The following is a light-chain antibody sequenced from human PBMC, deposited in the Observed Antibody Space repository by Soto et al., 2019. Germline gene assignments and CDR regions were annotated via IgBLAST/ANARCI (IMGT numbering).Light chain of an antibody. V-gene: IGLV3-21*04. CDR1: KIGSKS. CDR3: QVWDSSSDHYV. CDR2: YDS. J-gene: IGLJ1*01. Sequence: SYVLTQPPSVSVAPGKTARITCGGNKIGSKSVHWYQQKPGQAPVLVIYYDSDRPSGIPERFSGSNSGSTATLTISRVEAGDEADYYCQVWDSSSDHYVFGTGTKVTVL.